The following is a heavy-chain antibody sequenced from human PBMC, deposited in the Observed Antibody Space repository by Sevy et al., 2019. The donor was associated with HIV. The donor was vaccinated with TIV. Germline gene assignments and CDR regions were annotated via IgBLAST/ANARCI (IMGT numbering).Heavy chain of an antibody. CDR2: ISSSSSYI. Sequence: GGSLRLSCAASGFTFSSYSMNWVRQAPGRGLEWVSSISSSSSYIYYADSVKGRFTISRDNAKNSLYLQMNSLRAEDTAVYYCARDKYSYGFFDYWGQRTLVTVSS. CDR3: ARDKYSYGFFDY. D-gene: IGHD5-18*01. V-gene: IGHV3-21*01. CDR1: GFTFSSYS. J-gene: IGHJ4*02.